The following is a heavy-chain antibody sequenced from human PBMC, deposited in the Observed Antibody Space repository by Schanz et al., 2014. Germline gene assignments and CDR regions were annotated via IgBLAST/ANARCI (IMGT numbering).Heavy chain of an antibody. V-gene: IGHV1-18*01. CDR3: ARDAADFYDILTEEDY. CDR2: ISVYTGNT. J-gene: IGHJ4*02. Sequence: QVQLVQSGAEVKKPGASVRVSCKASGYTFTTYAMSWVRQAPGQGLEWVGWISVYTGNTKYGQKVQGRVTMTADTSTNTVYMELRSLRSEDTAVYSCARDAADFYDILTEEDYWGQGTLVTVSS. CDR1: GYTFTTYA. D-gene: IGHD3-9*01.